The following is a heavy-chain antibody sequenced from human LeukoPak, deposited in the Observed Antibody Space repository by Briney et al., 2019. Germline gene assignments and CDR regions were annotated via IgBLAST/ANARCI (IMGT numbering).Heavy chain of an antibody. D-gene: IGHD5-24*01. CDR1: GGSFSGYY. CDR3: ARTGRDGYNY. V-gene: IGHV4-34*01. J-gene: IGHJ4*02. Sequence: SETLSLTCAVYGGSFSGYYWSWIRQPPGKGLEWIGEINHSGSTNYNPSLKSRVTISVDTSKNQFSLKLSSVTAADTAVYYCARTGRDGYNYWGQGTLVTVSS. CDR2: INHSGST.